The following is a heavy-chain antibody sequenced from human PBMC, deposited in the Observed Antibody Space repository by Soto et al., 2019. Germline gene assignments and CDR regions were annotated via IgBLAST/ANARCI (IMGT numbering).Heavy chain of an antibody. CDR3: ARDLGCCGGDLERETDP. D-gene: IGHD2-21*02. CDR2: IWYDGSNK. CDR1: GFTFSSYG. Sequence: QVQLVESGGGVVQPGRSLRLSCAASGFTFSSYGMHWVRQAPGKGLEWVAVIWYDGSNKYYADSVKGRFTISRDNSKNTLYLQMNSLRAEDTAVYYCARDLGCCGGDLERETDPWGQGTLVTVSS. V-gene: IGHV3-33*01. J-gene: IGHJ5*02.